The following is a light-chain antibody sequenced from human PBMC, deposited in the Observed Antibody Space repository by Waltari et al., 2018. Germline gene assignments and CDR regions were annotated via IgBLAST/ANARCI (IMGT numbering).Light chain of an antibody. J-gene: IGLJ3*02. V-gene: IGLV2-14*03. CDR2: YVN. Sequence: QSALTQPASVSGSPGQSIAISCTGTRSDVGGYHYVSWYQQHPGKAPKLIIYYVNERPSGVSDRFSASKSGNTASLTSAGLQAEDEADYYCSSYTTSYTWVFGGGTKLTVL. CDR3: SSYTTSYTWV. CDR1: RSDVGGYHY.